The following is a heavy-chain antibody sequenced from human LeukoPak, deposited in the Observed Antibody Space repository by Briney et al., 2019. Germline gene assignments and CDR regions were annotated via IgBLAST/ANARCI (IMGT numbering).Heavy chain of an antibody. Sequence: EASVKVSRKASGYTFTGSYMHGVRQAPGQGFEWIGWISPASGATKYAQNFQGRVTLTTDTSITTAYMELSSLTSDDTASYYCLNEHGGWGQGTPVTVSS. CDR3: LNEHGG. J-gene: IGHJ4*02. CDR1: GYTFTGSY. V-gene: IGHV1-2*02. D-gene: IGHD1-1*01. CDR2: ISPASGAT.